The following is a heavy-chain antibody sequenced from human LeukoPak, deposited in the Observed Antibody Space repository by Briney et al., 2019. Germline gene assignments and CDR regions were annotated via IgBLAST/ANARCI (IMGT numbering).Heavy chain of an antibody. CDR3: ARDRIAVAGTL. D-gene: IGHD6-19*01. CDR1: GFTFRSYE. CDR2: ISSTGNTI. Sequence: GGSLRLSCAASGFTFRSYEMSWVRHAPGKGLEWVSSISSTGNTIYYADSVKGRFTISRDNAKNSLYLQMSSLKTEDTAVYYCARDRIAVAGTLWGQGTLVTVSS. V-gene: IGHV3-48*03. J-gene: IGHJ4*02.